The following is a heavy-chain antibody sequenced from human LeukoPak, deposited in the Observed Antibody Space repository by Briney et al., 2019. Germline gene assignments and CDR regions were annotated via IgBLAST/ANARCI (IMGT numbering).Heavy chain of an antibody. D-gene: IGHD2-2*01. J-gene: IGHJ4*02. CDR2: IVVGSGNT. V-gene: IGHV1-58*01. CDR3: AADLGCSSTSCSLSLDY. CDR1: GFTFTSSA. Sequence: ASVKVSCKASGFTFTSSAVQWVRQARGQRLEWIGWIVVGSGNTNYAQKFQERVTITRDMSTSTAYMELSSLRSEDTAVYYRAADLGCSSTSCSLSLDYWGQGTLVTVSS.